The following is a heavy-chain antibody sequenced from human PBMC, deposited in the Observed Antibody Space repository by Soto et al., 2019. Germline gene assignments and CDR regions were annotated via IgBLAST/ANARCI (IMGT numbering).Heavy chain of an antibody. V-gene: IGHV3-66*01. Sequence: GGSPRLSCAAPGFTASSNYMSWVRQAPGKGLGWVSVIYSGGSTYYADSVKGRFTISRDNSKNTLYLQMNSLRAEDTAVYYWARRGPGTYFDYWGQGTLVTVSS. CDR2: IYSGGST. D-gene: IGHD6-13*01. CDR1: GFTASSNY. CDR3: ARRGPGTYFDY. J-gene: IGHJ4*02.